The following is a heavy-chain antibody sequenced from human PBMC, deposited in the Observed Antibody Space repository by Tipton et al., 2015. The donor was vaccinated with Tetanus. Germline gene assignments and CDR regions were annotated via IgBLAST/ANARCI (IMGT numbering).Heavy chain of an antibody. J-gene: IGHJ5*02. CDR1: GGSISSYY. V-gene: IGHV4-59*01. Sequence: TLSLTCTVSGGSISSYYWSWIRQPPGKGLEWIGYIYYSGSTNYNPSLKSRVTISVGTSKNQFSLKLSSVTAADTAVYYCARGDYYDTPGWFDPWGQGTLVTVSS. CDR2: IYYSGST. CDR3: ARGDYYDTPGWFDP. D-gene: IGHD3-22*01.